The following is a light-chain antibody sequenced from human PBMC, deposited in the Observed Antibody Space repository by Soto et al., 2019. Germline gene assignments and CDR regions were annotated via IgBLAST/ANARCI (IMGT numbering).Light chain of an antibody. CDR1: QMVTASY. V-gene: IGKV3-20*01. CDR2: GAT. Sequence: EIVLTQSPGTLSLSPGERVTISCRASQMVTASYLAWYQQKPGQAPRLLIYGATNRATGIPDRFSGRGTGTDFTLTISRLEAEDFAVYYCQQYAVSPQTFGGGAKVEI. J-gene: IGKJ4*01. CDR3: QQYAVSPQT.